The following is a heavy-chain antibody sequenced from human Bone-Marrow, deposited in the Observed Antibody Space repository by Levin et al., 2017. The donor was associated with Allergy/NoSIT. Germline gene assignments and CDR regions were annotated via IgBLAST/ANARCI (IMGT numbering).Heavy chain of an antibody. D-gene: IGHD3-3*01. V-gene: IGHV3-15*04. CDR3: TTLRFLPDYHGVDV. J-gene: IGHJ6*02. CDR1: GFSFSLAW. Sequence: GGSLRLSCAASGFSFSLAWMSWVRQAPGKGLEWVGRIESNNDGGTTDYAAPVKGRFTISRDDSTNMVFLQMNSLKTEDTAVYYCTTLRFLPDYHGVDVWGQGTTVTVSS. CDR2: IESNNDGGTT.